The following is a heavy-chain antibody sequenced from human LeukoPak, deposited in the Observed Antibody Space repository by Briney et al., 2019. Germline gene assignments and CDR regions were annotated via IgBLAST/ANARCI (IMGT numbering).Heavy chain of an antibody. CDR2: INPSGGST. J-gene: IGHJ4*02. Sequence: ASVKVSCKASGYTFTSYYIHWVRQAPGQGLEWVGIINPSGGSTSYAQKFKGRVTMTRDTSTSSVYMELSSLRSDDTAVYYCATETVNNNYWGQGTLVTVSS. D-gene: IGHD4-17*01. CDR1: GYTFTSYY. CDR3: ATETVNNNY. V-gene: IGHV1-46*01.